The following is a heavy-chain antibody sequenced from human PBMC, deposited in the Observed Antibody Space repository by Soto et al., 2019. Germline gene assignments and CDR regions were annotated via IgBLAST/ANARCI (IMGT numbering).Heavy chain of an antibody. V-gene: IGHV4-59*12. CDR3: ARDTIFGVVMTPTYYYYYGMDV. D-gene: IGHD3-3*01. J-gene: IGHJ6*02. Sequence: SETLSLTCTVSGGSISSYYWSWIRQPPGKGLEWIGYIYYSGSTNYNPSLKSRVTISVDTSKNQFSLKLSSVTAADTAVYYCARDTIFGVVMTPTYYYYYGMDVWGQGTTVTVSS. CDR2: IYYSGST. CDR1: GGSISSYY.